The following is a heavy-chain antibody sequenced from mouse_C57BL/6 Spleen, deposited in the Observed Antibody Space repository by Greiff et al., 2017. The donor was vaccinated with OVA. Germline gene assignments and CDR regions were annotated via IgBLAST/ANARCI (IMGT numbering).Heavy chain of an antibody. J-gene: IGHJ4*01. CDR2: IDPSDSYT. D-gene: IGHD1-1*01. V-gene: IGHV1-50*01. CDR1: GYTFTSYW. CDR3: ATFTPVVATPCMDY. Sequence: QVQLQQSGAELVKPGASVKLSCKASGYTFTSYWMQWVKQRPGQSLEWLGEIDPSDSYTNYNQKFKGKATLTVDTSSSTAYMQLSSLTSEYSAVYYGATFTPVVATPCMDYWGQGTSVTVAS.